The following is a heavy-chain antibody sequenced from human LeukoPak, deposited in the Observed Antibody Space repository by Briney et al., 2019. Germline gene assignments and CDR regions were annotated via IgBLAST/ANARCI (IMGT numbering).Heavy chain of an antibody. CDR1: GFTCSSYA. CDR2: ISGRGGST. CDR3: AKITRGYCSGGSCYFWFDP. D-gene: IGHD2-15*01. V-gene: IGHV3-23*01. J-gene: IGHJ5*02. Sequence: GGSLRLSCAASGFTCSSYAMSWVRQAPGKGLEWGSAISGRGGSTYYADSVKGRFTISRDNSKNTLYLQMNSLRAEDTAVYYCAKITRGYCSGGSCYFWFDPWGQGTLVTVSS.